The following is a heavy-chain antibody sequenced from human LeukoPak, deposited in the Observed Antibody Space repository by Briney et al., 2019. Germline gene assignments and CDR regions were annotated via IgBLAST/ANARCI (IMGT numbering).Heavy chain of an antibody. J-gene: IGHJ6*02. Sequence: GGSLRLSCAASGFTFSSYAMSWIRQAPGKGLEWVSAISGSGGSTYYADSVKGRFTISRDNSKNTLYLQMNSLRAEDTALYHCARNNGMDVWGQGTTVIVSS. CDR1: GFTFSSYA. CDR3: ARNNGMDV. CDR2: ISGSGGST. V-gene: IGHV3-23*01.